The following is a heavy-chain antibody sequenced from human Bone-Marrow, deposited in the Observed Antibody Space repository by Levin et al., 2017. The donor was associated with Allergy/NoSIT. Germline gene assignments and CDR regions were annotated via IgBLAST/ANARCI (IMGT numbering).Heavy chain of an antibody. CDR3: ARLKYGDYLDY. CDR1: GGSITSSY. CDR2: ISYSGTT. Sequence: KPSETLSLTCTVSGGSITSSYWGWIRQPPGKGLEWIGYISYSGTTKYNPSLESRVTISEDTSKNQFSLKLNSVTAADTAVYFCARLKYGDYLDYWGQGTLVTVSS. V-gene: IGHV4-59*01. J-gene: IGHJ4*02. D-gene: IGHD4-17*01.